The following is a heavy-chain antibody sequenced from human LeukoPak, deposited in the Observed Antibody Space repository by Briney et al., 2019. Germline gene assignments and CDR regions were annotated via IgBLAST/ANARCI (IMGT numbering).Heavy chain of an antibody. Sequence: GASVKVSCKASGYTFTSYYMHWVRQSPGQGLEWMGIINPSGGSTSYAQKFQGRVTMTRDTSTSTVYMELSSLRSEDTAVYYCARTRPRGELPAWAFDIWGQGTMVTVSS. CDR1: GYTFTSYY. CDR3: ARTRPRGELPAWAFDI. V-gene: IGHV1-46*01. D-gene: IGHD1-26*01. J-gene: IGHJ3*02. CDR2: INPSGGST.